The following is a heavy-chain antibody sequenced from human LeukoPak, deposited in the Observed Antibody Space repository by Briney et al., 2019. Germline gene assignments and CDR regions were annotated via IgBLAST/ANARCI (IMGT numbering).Heavy chain of an antibody. CDR2: IYYSGST. J-gene: IGHJ5*02. D-gene: IGHD2-15*01. CDR3: AREGGCSGGSCYSNNWLDP. CDR1: GDSISRSTYY. Sequence: SETLSLTCTVSGDSISRSTYYRGWIRQPPGKGLEWIGSIYYSGSTYYNPSLKSRVTISVDTSKNQFSLKLSSVTAADTAVYYCAREGGCSGGSCYSNNWLDPWGQGTLVTVSS. V-gene: IGHV4-39*07.